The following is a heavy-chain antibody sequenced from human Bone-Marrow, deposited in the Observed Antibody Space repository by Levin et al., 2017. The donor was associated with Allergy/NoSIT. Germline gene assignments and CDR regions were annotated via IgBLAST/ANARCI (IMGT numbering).Heavy chain of an antibody. V-gene: IGHV3-23*01. CDR3: GRETGGSGWYTVDY. Sequence: PGGSLRLSCAASGFTFSSYAMAWVRQAPGKGLQWVSTIRPTGGRTYYADSVEGRFTISRDNSKNTVYLQMSSLRAEDTATYYCGRETGGSGWYTVDYWGRGALVTVSS. CDR2: IRPTGGRT. CDR1: GFTFSSYA. J-gene: IGHJ4*02. D-gene: IGHD6-13*01.